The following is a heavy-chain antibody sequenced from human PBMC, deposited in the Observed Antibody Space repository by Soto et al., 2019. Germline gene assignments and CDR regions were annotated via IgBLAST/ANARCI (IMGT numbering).Heavy chain of an antibody. CDR1: GGSISSGDYY. Sequence: SETLSLTCTVSGGSISSGDYYWSWIRQPPGKGLEWIGYIYYSGSTYYNPSLKSRVTISVDTSKNQFSLKLSSVTAADTAVYYCASSKVLRFLEWSHPYYYYGMDVWGQGTTVTVSS. V-gene: IGHV4-30-4*01. D-gene: IGHD3-3*01. CDR3: ASSKVLRFLEWSHPYYYYGMDV. J-gene: IGHJ6*02. CDR2: IYYSGST.